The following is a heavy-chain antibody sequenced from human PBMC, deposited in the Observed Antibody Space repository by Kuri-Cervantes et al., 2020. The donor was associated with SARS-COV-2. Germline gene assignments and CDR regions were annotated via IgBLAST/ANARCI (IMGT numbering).Heavy chain of an antibody. D-gene: IGHD4-17*01. Sequence: SVKVSCKASGGTFSAYAINWVRQAPGQGLEWMGGIIPIFGTANYAQRFQGRVTITADKSTTTAYMELSSLRSEDTAVYYCARRGGPYGDYGQRDYYYYGMDVWGQGTTVTVSS. CDR2: IIPIFGTA. CDR3: ARRGGPYGDYGQRDYYYYGMDV. CDR1: GGTFSAYA. J-gene: IGHJ6*02. V-gene: IGHV1-69*06.